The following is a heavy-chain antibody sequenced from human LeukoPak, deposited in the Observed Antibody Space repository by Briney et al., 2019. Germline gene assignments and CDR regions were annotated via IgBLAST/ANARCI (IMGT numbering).Heavy chain of an antibody. V-gene: IGHV1-69*04. CDR3: ARDYYGSGPKDV. D-gene: IGHD3-10*01. CDR2: IIPIIGIA. J-gene: IGHJ6*02. Sequence: SVRVSCKASGGTFSSYTISWVRQAPGQGLEWMGRIIPIIGIANYAQKFQGRVTITAHKSTSTAYMELSSLRSEDTAVYYCARDYYGSGPKDVWGQGTTVTVSS. CDR1: GGTFSSYT.